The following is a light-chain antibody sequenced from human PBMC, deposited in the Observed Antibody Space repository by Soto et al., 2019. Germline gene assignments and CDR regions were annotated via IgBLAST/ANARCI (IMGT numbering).Light chain of an antibody. CDR3: LHYQSYWT. V-gene: IGKV1-5*03. CDR2: QAS. Sequence: DIQMTQSPSTLSASVGDRVSITCRASQSISRQLAWYQQKPGKAPNLLIYQASNLATGDPSRVTGSGSGTEFTRTISSLEPDDLETYDGLHYQSYWTVGQGTKV. J-gene: IGKJ1*01. CDR1: QSISRQ.